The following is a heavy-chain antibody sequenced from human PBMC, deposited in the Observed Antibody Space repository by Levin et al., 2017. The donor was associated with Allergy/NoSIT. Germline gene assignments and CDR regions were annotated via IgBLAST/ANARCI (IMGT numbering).Heavy chain of an antibody. V-gene: IGHV3-13*01. CDR2: IGTAGDT. CDR1: GFTFSSYD. D-gene: IGHD6-19*01. CDR3: ARGPPASSGWYWFDP. J-gene: IGHJ5*02. Sequence: GGSLRLSCAASGFTFSSYDMHWVRQATGKGLEWVSAIGTAGDTYYPGSVKGRFTISRENAKNSLYLQMNSLRAGDTAVYYCARGPPASSGWYWFDPWGQGTLVTVSS.